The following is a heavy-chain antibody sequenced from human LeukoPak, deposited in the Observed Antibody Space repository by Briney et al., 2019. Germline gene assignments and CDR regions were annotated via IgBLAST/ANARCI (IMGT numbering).Heavy chain of an antibody. J-gene: IGHJ6*03. CDR1: AFTFSTYG. D-gene: IGHD1-14*01. V-gene: IGHV3-30*02. CDR3: ARVGPWVNPDYYYYYMDV. Sequence: GGSLRLSCAASAFTFSTYGMHWVRQAPGKGLEWVAFIRYDGDNKYYADSVKGRFTISRDNSKNTLYLEMNSLIPEDTALYYCARVGPWVNPDYYYYYMDVWGKGTTVTVSS. CDR2: IRYDGDNK.